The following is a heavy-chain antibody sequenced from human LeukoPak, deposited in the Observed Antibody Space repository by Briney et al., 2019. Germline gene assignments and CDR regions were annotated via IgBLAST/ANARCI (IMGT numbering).Heavy chain of an antibody. CDR3: ARDTIQPGLIDD. CDR1: GFSFSLYA. J-gene: IGHJ4*02. Sequence: GGSLRLSCAASGFSFSLYAMNWVRQAPGKGLEWISYIDSGGDDIHYAASVRGRFTISRDDAGNTLFLQLSSLRAEDAAVYYCARDTIQPGLIDDWGQGTLVTVSS. D-gene: IGHD2-2*01. V-gene: IGHV3-21*05. CDR2: IDSGGDDI.